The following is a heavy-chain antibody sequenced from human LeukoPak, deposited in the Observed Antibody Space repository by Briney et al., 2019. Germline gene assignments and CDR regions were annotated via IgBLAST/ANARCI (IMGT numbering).Heavy chain of an antibody. J-gene: IGHJ6*03. CDR3: AKAMVEFYYYYYMDV. V-gene: IGHV3-23*01. D-gene: IGHD3-10*01. CDR2: ISGSGGST. Sequence: GGSLRLSCAASGFTFSSYAMSWVRQAPGKGLEWVSAISGSGGSTYYADSVKGRFTISRDNSKNTLYLQMNSLRAEDTAVYYCAKAMVEFYYYYYMDVWGKGTTVTVSS. CDR1: GFTFSSYA.